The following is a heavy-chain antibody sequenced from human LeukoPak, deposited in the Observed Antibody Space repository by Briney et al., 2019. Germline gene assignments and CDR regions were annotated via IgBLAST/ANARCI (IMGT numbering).Heavy chain of an antibody. Sequence: SVKVSCKASGFTFTSSARQWVRQARGQRLEWIGWIVVGSGNTNYAQKFQERVTITRDMSTSTAYMELSSLRSEDTAVYYCAAVECSGGSCYSVDWGQGTLVTVSS. V-gene: IGHV1-58*02. D-gene: IGHD2-15*01. CDR3: AAVECSGGSCYSVD. CDR1: GFTFTSSA. CDR2: IVVGSGNT. J-gene: IGHJ4*02.